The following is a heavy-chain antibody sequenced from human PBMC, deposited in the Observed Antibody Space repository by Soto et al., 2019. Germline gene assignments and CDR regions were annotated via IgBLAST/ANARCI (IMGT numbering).Heavy chain of an antibody. J-gene: IGHJ4*02. Sequence: GGSLRLSXAASGFTFRNYAMDWVRQAPGKGLEWVSAISNSFSDGNTHYADSVKGRFTISRDNDKNTVFLEMNSLTVEDTAVYYCAKVFSPEGGNYFDHWGLGTLVTVSS. CDR1: GFTFRNYA. CDR2: ISNSFSDGNT. V-gene: IGHV3-23*01. CDR3: AKVFSPEGGNYFDH.